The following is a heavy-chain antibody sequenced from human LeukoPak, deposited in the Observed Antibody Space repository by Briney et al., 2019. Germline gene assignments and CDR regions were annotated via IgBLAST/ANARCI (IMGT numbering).Heavy chain of an antibody. J-gene: IGHJ3*02. Sequence: ASVKVSCRASRYTFTGYYMHWVRQAPGQGLEWMGWINPNSGGTNYAQKFQGRVTMSRDTSISTAYMELSSLRSDDTAVYYCARDRHYYDSSGWDYAFDIWGQGTMVTVSS. D-gene: IGHD3-22*01. CDR3: ARDRHYYDSSGWDYAFDI. CDR2: INPNSGGT. CDR1: RYTFTGYY. V-gene: IGHV1-2*02.